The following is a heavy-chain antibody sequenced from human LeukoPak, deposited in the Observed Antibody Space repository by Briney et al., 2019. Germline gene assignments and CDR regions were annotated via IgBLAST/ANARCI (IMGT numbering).Heavy chain of an antibody. J-gene: IGHJ6*03. D-gene: IGHD5-12*01. CDR2: FDPEDGET. CDR1: GYTLTELS. V-gene: IGHV1-24*01. Sequence: ASVKVSCKVSGYTLTELSMHWVRQAPGKGLEWMGGFDPEDGETIYAQKFQGRVTMTEDTSTDTAYMELSSLRSEDTAVYYCATGWISGYYYYMDVWGKGTTVTVSS. CDR3: ATGWISGYYYYMDV.